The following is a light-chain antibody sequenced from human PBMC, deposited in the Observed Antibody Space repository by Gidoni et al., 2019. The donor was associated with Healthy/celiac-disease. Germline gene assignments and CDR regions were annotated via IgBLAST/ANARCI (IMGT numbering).Light chain of an antibody. CDR2: AAS. CDR3: QQSYSTPRIT. V-gene: IGKV1-39*01. Sequence: DLHMTHSPSSLSASVGDRGTITCRASQSISTYLNWYQQKPGKAPKLLIYAASSLQSGVPSRFSGSGSGTDFTLTISSLQPEDFATYYCQQSYSTPRITFGQGTRLEIK. CDR1: QSISTY. J-gene: IGKJ5*01.